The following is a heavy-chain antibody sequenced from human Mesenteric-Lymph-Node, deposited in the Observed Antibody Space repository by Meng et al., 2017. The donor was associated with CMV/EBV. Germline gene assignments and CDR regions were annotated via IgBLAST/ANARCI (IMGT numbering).Heavy chain of an antibody. CDR1: GGSVSSGHSY. CDR3: ARSPGYPREFGY. J-gene: IGHJ4*02. CDR2: VHYSGST. Sequence: TVSGGSVSSGHSYWSWIRQPPGKGLECIGYVHYSGSTNYNPSLRSRATISVDTSKNQFSLKLSSVTAADTAVYYCARSPGYPREFGYWGQGTLVTVSS. V-gene: IGHV4-61*01. D-gene: IGHD3-10*01.